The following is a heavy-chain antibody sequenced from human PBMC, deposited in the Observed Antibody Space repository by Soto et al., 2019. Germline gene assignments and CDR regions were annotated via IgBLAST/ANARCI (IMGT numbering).Heavy chain of an antibody. CDR1: GGTFSSYT. CDR3: ARFRGSYGMDV. J-gene: IGHJ6*02. V-gene: IGHV1-69*02. D-gene: IGHD3-10*01. Sequence: QVQLVQSGAEVKKPGASVKVSCKASGGTFSSYTISWVRQAPGQGLEWMGRIIPNLGIANYAPKFHGRVTITDEKSTSTAYMELSSLRSEDTAVYDCARFRGSYGMDVWGPGTTVTVSS. CDR2: IIPNLGIA.